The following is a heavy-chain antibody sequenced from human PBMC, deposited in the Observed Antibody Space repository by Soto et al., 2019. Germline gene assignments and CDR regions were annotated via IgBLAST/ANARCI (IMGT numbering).Heavy chain of an antibody. J-gene: IGHJ4*02. D-gene: IGHD3-3*01. CDR1: GGTFSSYT. CDR2: IIPILGIA. V-gene: IGHV1-69*02. Sequence: SVKVSCKASGGTFSSYTISWVRQAPGQGLEWMGRIIPILGIANYAQKFQGRVTITADESARTAYMELSSLRSEDTAVYYCARGYYDFWRRSPRMPFDYWGQGTLVTVSS. CDR3: ARGYYDFWRRSPRMPFDY.